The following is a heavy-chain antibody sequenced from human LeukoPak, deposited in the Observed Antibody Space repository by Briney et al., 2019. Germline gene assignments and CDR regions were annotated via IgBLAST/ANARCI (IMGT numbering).Heavy chain of an antibody. D-gene: IGHD3-3*01. V-gene: IGHV7-4-1*02. Sequence: ASVKVSCKASGYTFTSYAMNWVRQAPGQGLEWMGWINTNTGNPTYAQGFTGRFVFSLDTSVSTAYLQISSLKAEDTAVYYCAIGSDPDFWSGYYEAYFDYWGQGTLVTVSS. J-gene: IGHJ4*02. CDR3: AIGSDPDFWSGYYEAYFDY. CDR1: GYTFTSYA. CDR2: INTNTGNP.